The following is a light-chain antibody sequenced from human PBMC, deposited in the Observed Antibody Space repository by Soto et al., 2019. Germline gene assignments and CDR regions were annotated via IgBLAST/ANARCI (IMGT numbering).Light chain of an antibody. CDR2: DVS. Sequence: QSALTQPRSVSGSPGQSVTISCTGNSSDVGAYNYVSWYQQHPGKAPKLMIYDVSKRPSGVPDRLSGSKSGNTASLTISGLQADDEADYYCCSYAGRYTYVFGTGTKLTVL. V-gene: IGLV2-11*01. CDR3: CSYAGRYTYV. CDR1: SSDVGAYNY. J-gene: IGLJ1*01.